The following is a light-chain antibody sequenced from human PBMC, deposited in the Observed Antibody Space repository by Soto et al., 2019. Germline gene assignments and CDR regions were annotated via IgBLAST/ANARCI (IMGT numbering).Light chain of an antibody. CDR1: QPINRW. CDR2: AAS. J-gene: IGKJ4*01. Sequence: DIQMTQSPSPLSASVGDRVTITCRASQPINRWLAWYQQKPGKAPKLLIYAASSLHTGVPLRFSGSGSWTDFSLPISSLQPEDFETYFCKQSKSFPLTFGGGTKVDIK. CDR3: KQSKSFPLT. V-gene: IGKV1-12*01.